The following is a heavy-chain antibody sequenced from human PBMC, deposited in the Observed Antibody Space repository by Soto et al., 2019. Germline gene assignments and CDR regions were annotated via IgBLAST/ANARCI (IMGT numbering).Heavy chain of an antibody. V-gene: IGHV4-34*01. D-gene: IGHD2-2*01. Sequence: SETLSLTCAVYGGSFSGYYWSWIRQPPGKGLEWIGEINHSGSTNYNPSLKSRVTISVDTSKNQFSLKLSSVTAADTAVYYCASAAKPFYRIFDYWGQGTLVTVSS. CDR3: ASAAKPFYRIFDY. J-gene: IGHJ4*02. CDR2: INHSGST. CDR1: GGSFSGYY.